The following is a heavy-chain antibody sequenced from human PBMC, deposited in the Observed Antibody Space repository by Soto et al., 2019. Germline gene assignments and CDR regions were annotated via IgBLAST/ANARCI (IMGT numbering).Heavy chain of an antibody. D-gene: IGHD6-13*01. CDR1: GFSLSTSGVG. CDR2: IYWDDDK. J-gene: IGHJ4*02. Sequence: SGPTLVNPTQTLTLTCTFSGFSLSTSGVGVGWIRQPPGKALEWLALIYWDDDKRYSPSLKSRLTITKDTSKNQVVLTMTNMDPVDTATYYCAHRLTRIAAAGSPHPGCFDYWGQGTLVTVSS. V-gene: IGHV2-5*02. CDR3: AHRLTRIAAAGSPHPGCFDY.